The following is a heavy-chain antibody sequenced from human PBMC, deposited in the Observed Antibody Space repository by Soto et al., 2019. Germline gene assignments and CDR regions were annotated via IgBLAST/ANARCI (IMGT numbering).Heavy chain of an antibody. CDR1: GGSINSPSHY. D-gene: IGHD4-17*01. V-gene: IGHV4-39*07. Sequence: SETLSLTCTLSGGSINSPSHYWGWVLHPPGKGLEWIGSISSTGRAYYTPSLKSRVTISVDTSKNHFSLKLGSLTAADTAVDYCARERDYGDFDDWGPGALVTVSS. CDR2: ISSTGRA. J-gene: IGHJ4*02. CDR3: ARERDYGDFDD.